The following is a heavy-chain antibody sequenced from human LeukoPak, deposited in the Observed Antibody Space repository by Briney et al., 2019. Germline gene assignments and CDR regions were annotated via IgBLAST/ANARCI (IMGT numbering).Heavy chain of an antibody. CDR2: INPNSGGT. J-gene: IGHJ1*01. CDR3: ARVVTDSSSWSSPVPAEYFQH. CDR1: GYTFTGYY. D-gene: IGHD6-13*01. Sequence: ASVKVSCKASGYTFTGYYMHWVRQAPGQGLEWMGRINPNSGGTNYAQKFQGRVTMTRDTSISTAYMELSSLRSEDTAVYYCARVVTDSSSWSSPVPAEYFQHWGQGTLVTVSS. V-gene: IGHV1-2*06.